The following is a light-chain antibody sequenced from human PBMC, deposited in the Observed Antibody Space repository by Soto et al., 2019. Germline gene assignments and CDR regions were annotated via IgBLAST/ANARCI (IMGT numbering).Light chain of an antibody. Sequence: QLVLTQPPSASGTPGQRVTISCSGSSSNIGSNYVYWYQQLPGTAPQLLIYRNNQRPSGVPDRFSGSKSGTSASLAISGLRSEDEADYYCAAWDDSLSGREVFGGGTKVTVL. CDR2: RNN. J-gene: IGLJ2*01. CDR3: AAWDDSLSGREV. V-gene: IGLV1-47*01. CDR1: SSNIGSNY.